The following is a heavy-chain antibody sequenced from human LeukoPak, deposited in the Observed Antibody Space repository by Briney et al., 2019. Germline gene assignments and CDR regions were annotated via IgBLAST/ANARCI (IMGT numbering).Heavy chain of an antibody. Sequence: ASVKVSCKASGYTFTGYYMHWVRQAPGQGLEWMGWINPNGGGTNYAQKFQGRVTMTRDTSISTAYMELSRLRSDDTAVYYCARYYSGNFYAFDIWGQGTMVTVSS. CDR3: ARYYSGNFYAFDI. J-gene: IGHJ3*02. CDR1: GYTFTGYY. D-gene: IGHD5-12*01. CDR2: INPNGGGT. V-gene: IGHV1-2*02.